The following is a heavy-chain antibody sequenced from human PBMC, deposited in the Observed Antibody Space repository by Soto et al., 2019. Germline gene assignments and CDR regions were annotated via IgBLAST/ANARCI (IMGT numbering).Heavy chain of an antibody. D-gene: IGHD6-19*01. CDR3: SRFIMVGGWFDPNYYHGTDV. V-gene: IGHV1-18*01. CDR1: GYTFSNYG. Sequence: QVQLVQSGAEVKKPGASVTVSCKTSGYTFSNYGINWVRQAPGQGLEWMGWISGYNGNTNYAPTVQGRVTMTTDTSTGTVYMELRSLKSDDTAIYYCSRFIMVGGWFDPNYYHGTDVWGQGTTVTVSS. J-gene: IGHJ6*02. CDR2: ISGYNGNT.